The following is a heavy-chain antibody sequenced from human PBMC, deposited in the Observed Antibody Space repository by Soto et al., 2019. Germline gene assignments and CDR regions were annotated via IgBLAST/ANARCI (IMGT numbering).Heavy chain of an antibody. CDR3: ARVSGSYYYGMDV. V-gene: IGHV4-4*02. Sequence: QVQLQESGPGLVKPSGTLSLTCAVSGGSISSSNCWSWVRQPPGKGLEWIGEIYHSGSTNFNPSLKSRVTISVDKSKNQFSLKLNSVTAADTVVYYCARVSGSYYYGMDVWGQGTTVTVSS. CDR2: IYHSGST. J-gene: IGHJ6*02. CDR1: GGSISSSNC.